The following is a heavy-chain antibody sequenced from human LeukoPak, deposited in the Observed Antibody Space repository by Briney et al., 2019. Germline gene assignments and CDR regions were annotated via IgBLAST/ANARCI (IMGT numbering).Heavy chain of an antibody. V-gene: IGHV3-30-3*01. CDR2: ISYDGSNK. Sequence: GGSLRLSCAASGFTFSSYAMHWVRQAPGKGLEWVAVISYDGSNKYYADSVKGRFTISRDNSKNTPYLQMNSLRAEDTAVYYCARDPLWVDSSGGYYFDYWGQGTLVTVSS. CDR3: ARDPLWVDSSGGYYFDY. D-gene: IGHD6-25*01. J-gene: IGHJ4*02. CDR1: GFTFSSYA.